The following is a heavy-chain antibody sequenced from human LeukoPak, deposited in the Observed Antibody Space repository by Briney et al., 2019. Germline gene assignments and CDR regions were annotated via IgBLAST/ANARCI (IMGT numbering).Heavy chain of an antibody. Sequence: GGSLRLSCAASGFTFSSYSMNWVRQAPGKGLEWVSAISSSSTYIYYADSVKGRFTISRDNAKNSLYLQMNSLRAEDTATYYCARGFYDYVWGELDYWGQGTLVTVSS. CDR1: GFTFSSYS. CDR3: ARGFYDYVWGELDY. V-gene: IGHV3-21*01. CDR2: ISSSSTYI. D-gene: IGHD3-16*01. J-gene: IGHJ4*02.